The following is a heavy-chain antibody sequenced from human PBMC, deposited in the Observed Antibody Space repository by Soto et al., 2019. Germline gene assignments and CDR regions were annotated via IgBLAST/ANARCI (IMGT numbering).Heavy chain of an antibody. CDR1: GGAISSSSW. D-gene: IGHD5-18*01. CDR3: ARAYSYGLFAS. V-gene: IGHV4-4*02. Sequence: QVQLQESGPGLVKPSGTLSLTCAVSGGAISSSSWWSWVRQPPGKVLEWIGEIYHDGNTNYNPSLNSRVTVALDKSQNQFSLKSSSVTAADTAVDYCARAYSYGLFASLGQGTLVTVAS. J-gene: IGHJ4*02. CDR2: IYHDGNT.